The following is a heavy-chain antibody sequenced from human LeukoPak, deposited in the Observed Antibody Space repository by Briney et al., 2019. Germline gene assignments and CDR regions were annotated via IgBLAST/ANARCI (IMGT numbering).Heavy chain of an antibody. J-gene: IGHJ5*02. V-gene: IGHV1-8*01. Sequence: ASVKVSCKASGYTFTSYDINWVRQATGQGLEWMGWMNPNSGNTGYAQKFQGRVTMTRNTSISTAYMELSSLRSEDTAVYYCASLRAEIAARRQVQNWFDPWGQGTLVTVSP. D-gene: IGHD6-6*01. CDR3: ASLRAEIAARRQVQNWFDP. CDR2: MNPNSGNT. CDR1: GYTFTSYD.